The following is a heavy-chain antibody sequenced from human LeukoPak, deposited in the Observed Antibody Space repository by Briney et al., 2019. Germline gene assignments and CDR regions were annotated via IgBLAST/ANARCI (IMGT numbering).Heavy chain of an antibody. CDR1: GGSISNYY. V-gene: IGHV4-59*01. Sequence: SETKSLTCTVSGGSISNYYWGWIRQPPGKGLECIGYIYYSGSTNYNPSLKSRVTISVDTSKNQFSLKLDSVTAADTAVYYCARVRPNDYSNYFDYWGQGTPASVSS. D-gene: IGHD4-11*01. CDR2: IYYSGST. CDR3: ARVRPNDYSNYFDY. J-gene: IGHJ4*02.